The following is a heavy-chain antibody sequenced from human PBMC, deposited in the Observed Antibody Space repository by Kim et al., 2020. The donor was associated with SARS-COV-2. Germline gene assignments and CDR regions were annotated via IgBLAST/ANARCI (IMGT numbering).Heavy chain of an antibody. D-gene: IGHD5-12*01. CDR2: INHSGST. CDR3: ARWRIVTPPLWGYSGYDSGWGYYYGMDV. J-gene: IGHJ6*02. CDR1: GGSFSGYY. Sequence: SETLSLTCAVYGGSFSGYYWSWIRQPPGKGLEWIGEINHSGSTNYNPSLKSRVTISVDTSKNQFSLKLSSVTAADTAVYYCARWRIVTPPLWGYSGYDSGWGYYYGMDVWGQGTTVTVSS. V-gene: IGHV4-34*01.